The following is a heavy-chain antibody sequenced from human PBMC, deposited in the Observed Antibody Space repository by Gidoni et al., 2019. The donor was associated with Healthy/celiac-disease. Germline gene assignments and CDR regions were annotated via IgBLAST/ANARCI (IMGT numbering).Heavy chain of an antibody. D-gene: IGHD2-21*02. J-gene: IGHJ4*02. V-gene: IGHV3-21*01. Sequence: EVQLVESGGGLVKPGGSLRLSCAASGFTFSSYSMNWVRQAPGKGLEWVSSISSSSSYIYYVDSVKGRFTISRDNAKNSLYLQMNSLRAEDTAVYYCARDPPSYGGNSFDYWGQGTLVTVSS. CDR3: ARDPPSYGGNSFDY. CDR1: GFTFSSYS. CDR2: ISSSSSYI.